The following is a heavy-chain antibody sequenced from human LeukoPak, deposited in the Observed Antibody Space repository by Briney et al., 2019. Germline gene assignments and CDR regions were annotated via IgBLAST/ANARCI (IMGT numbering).Heavy chain of an antibody. CDR3: TRDLTISGPIGY. Sequence: ASVKVSCKASGYTFTDYAIHWVRQAPGQGLEWMGRIDPHSGGTNYAQKFQGRVTLTRDASISTAYMELSRLRSDDTAFYYRTRDLTISGPIGYWGQETLVTVSS. J-gene: IGHJ4*02. D-gene: IGHD3-9*01. V-gene: IGHV1-2*06. CDR2: IDPHSGGT. CDR1: GYTFTDYA.